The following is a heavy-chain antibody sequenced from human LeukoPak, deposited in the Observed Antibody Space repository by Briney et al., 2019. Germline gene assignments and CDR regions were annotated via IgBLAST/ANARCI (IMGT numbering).Heavy chain of an antibody. J-gene: IGHJ6*02. CDR3: AKAPPAATNYYYGMDV. CDR2: VSGRGDAT. V-gene: IGHV3-23*01. Sequence: GGSLRLSCAASGFTFNNYAMTWVRQAPGKGLEWVSAVSGRGDATYYADSVKGRFTISRDDSKNTLYLRMNSLRAEDTAVCHCAKAPPAATNYYYGMDVWGQGTTVTVSS. CDR1: GFTFNNYA. D-gene: IGHD2-15*01.